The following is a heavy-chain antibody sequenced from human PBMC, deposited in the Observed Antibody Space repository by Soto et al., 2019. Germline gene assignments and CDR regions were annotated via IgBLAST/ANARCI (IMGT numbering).Heavy chain of an antibody. V-gene: IGHV4-34*01. D-gene: IGHD6-13*01. CDR3: AKGIAAAGTAFDY. Sequence: PSETLSLTCAVYGGSFSGYYWSWIRQPPGKGLEWIGEINHSGSTNYNPSLKSRVTISVDTSKNQFSLKLSSVTAADTAVYYCAKGIAAAGTAFDYWSQGTLVTVSS. CDR1: GGSFSGYY. J-gene: IGHJ4*02. CDR2: INHSGST.